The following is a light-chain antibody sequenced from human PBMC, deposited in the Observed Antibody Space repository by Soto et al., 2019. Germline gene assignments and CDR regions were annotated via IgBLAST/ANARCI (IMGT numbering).Light chain of an antibody. CDR3: QQSHSTPIT. CDR2: GAS. J-gene: IGKJ5*01. CDR1: ESISNY. V-gene: IGKV1-39*01. Sequence: DIQMTQSPSSLSASVGDRVTITCRASESISNYLNWYQQKPGKAPEVLIYGASSLQSGVPSRFSGSGSGTDFTLTIRSLQPEDLATYYCQQSHSTPITFGQGTRLEI.